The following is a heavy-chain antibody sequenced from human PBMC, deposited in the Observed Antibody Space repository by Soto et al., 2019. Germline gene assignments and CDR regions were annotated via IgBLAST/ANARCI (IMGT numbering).Heavy chain of an antibody. Sequence: QVQLVESGGDVVQPGRSLRLSCAASGFTFSSYAMHWVRQAPGKGLEWVAVISYDGSNKYYADSVKGRFTISRDNSKNTLYLQMNSLRAEDTAVYYCAREGVGGYYYGAFDIWGQGTMVTVSS. CDR3: AREGVGGYYYGAFDI. D-gene: IGHD3-22*01. CDR1: GFTFSSYA. V-gene: IGHV3-30-3*01. J-gene: IGHJ3*02. CDR2: ISYDGSNK.